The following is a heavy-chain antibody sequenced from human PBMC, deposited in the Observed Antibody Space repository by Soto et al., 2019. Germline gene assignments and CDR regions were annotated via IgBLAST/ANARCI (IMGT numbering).Heavy chain of an antibody. CDR1: GFTFSSYE. Sequence: PGGSLRLSCAASGFTFSSYEMNWVRQAPGKGLEWVSYMSTSGSTIYYADSVKGRFTISRDNAKNSLYLQMNSLRAEDTAVYYCVTDLSEYRSSWAGMDVWGQGTTVTVSS. J-gene: IGHJ6*02. CDR3: VTDLSEYRSSWAGMDV. V-gene: IGHV3-48*03. D-gene: IGHD6-13*01. CDR2: MSTSGSTI.